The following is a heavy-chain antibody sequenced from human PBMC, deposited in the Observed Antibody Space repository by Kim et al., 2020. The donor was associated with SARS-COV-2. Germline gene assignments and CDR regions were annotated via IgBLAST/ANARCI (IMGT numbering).Heavy chain of an antibody. CDR2: T. CDR3: TRWFGEYGAGY. J-gene: IGHJ4*02. Sequence: TAYAASVKGRFTISRDDSKNTAYLQMNSLKTEDTAVYYCTRWFGEYGAGYWGQGTLVTVSS. D-gene: IGHD3-10*01. V-gene: IGHV3-73*01.